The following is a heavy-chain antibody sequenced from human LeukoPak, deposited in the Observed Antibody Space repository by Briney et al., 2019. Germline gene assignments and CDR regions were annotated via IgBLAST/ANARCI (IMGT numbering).Heavy chain of an antibody. Sequence: SETLSLTCSVSGGSISSSTYYWGWIRQPPGKGLEWIGSMYYGGSTYYNPSLKSRVTMSVDTSKNHFSLKLSPVTAADTAVYYCTRHVEQWLVRFYFDYWGQGTLVTVSS. CDR2: MYYGGST. CDR3: TRHVEQWLVRFYFDY. CDR1: GGSISSSTYY. V-gene: IGHV4-39*01. D-gene: IGHD6-19*01. J-gene: IGHJ4*02.